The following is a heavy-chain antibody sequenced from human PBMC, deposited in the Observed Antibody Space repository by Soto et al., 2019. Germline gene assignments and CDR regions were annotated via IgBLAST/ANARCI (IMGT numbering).Heavy chain of an antibody. D-gene: IGHD2-15*01. CDR1: GYTFTSYG. J-gene: IGHJ4*02. CDR2: ISAYNGNT. CDR3: ARWKPPVGYCSGGSCYYFDY. V-gene: IGHV1-18*01. Sequence: ASVKVSCKASGYTFTSYGISWVRQAPGQGLERMGWISAYNGNTNYAQKLQGRVTMTTDTSTSTAYMELRSLRSDDTAVYCCARWKPPVGYCSGGSCYYFDYWGQGTLVTVSS.